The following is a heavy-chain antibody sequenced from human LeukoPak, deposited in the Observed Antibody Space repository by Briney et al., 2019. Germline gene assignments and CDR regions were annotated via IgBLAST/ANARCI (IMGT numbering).Heavy chain of an antibody. CDR1: GGSIRSYY. J-gene: IGHJ3*02. V-gene: IGHV4-59*08. Sequence: SETLSLTCTVSGGSIRSYYWSWIRQPPGKGLEWIGYIYYSVSTNYSPSLKSRVAISVDTSRDQFSLKVNSVTASDTAVYYCARVGGYPLSAFDIWGQGTMVTVSS. CDR3: ARVGGYPLSAFDI. CDR2: IYYSVST. D-gene: IGHD3-22*01.